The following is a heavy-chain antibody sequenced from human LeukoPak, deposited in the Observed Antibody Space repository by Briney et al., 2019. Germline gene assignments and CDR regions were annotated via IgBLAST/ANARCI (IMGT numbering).Heavy chain of an antibody. CDR1: GGTFSSYA. D-gene: IGHD3-22*01. Sequence: SVKVSCKASGGTFSSYAISWVRQAPGQGLEWMGGIIPIFGTANYAQKFQGRVTITTDESTSTAYMELSSLRSEDTAVYYCARSGHYYDSSGYYPGPVYYFDYWGQGTLVTVSS. CDR2: IIPIFGTA. CDR3: ARSGHYYDSSGYYPGPVYYFDY. V-gene: IGHV1-69*05. J-gene: IGHJ4*02.